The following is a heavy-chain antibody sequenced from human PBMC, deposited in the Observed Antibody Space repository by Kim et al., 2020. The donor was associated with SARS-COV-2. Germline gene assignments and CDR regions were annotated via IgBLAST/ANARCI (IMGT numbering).Heavy chain of an antibody. J-gene: IGHJ3*02. D-gene: IGHD3-10*01. Sequence: GGSLRLSCAASRFTFSIYARSWVRQAPGKGLEWVSGITSDGRTYYADSVKGRFTISRDNSKNTLFLQMNTLRLENTAVYYCSKDYTTKIREVPFFDIWG. CDR3: SKDYTTKIREVPFFDI. CDR2: ITSDGRT. CDR1: RFTFSIYA. V-gene: IGHV3-23*01.